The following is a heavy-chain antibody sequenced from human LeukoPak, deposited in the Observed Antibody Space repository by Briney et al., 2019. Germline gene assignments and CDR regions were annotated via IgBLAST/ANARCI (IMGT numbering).Heavy chain of an antibody. D-gene: IGHD1-26*01. V-gene: IGHV3-23*01. J-gene: IGHJ4*02. CDR2: ISGSGGST. CDR1: GFTSSSYS. CDR3: AKDLGGATPRDY. Sequence: GGSLRLSCAPSGFTSSSYSMNWVREAPGEGLEWVSAISGSGGSTYYADSVKGRFTISRDNSKNTLYLQMNSLRAEDTAVYYCAKDLGGATPRDYWGQGTLVTVSS.